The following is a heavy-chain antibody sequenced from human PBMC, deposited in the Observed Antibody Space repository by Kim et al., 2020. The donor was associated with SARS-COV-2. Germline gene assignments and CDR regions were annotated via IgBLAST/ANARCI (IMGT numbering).Heavy chain of an antibody. V-gene: IGHV4-34*01. CDR2: INHSGST. Sequence: SETLSLTCAVYGGSFSGYYWSWIRQPPGKGLEWIGEINHSGSTNYNPSLKSRVTISVDTSKNQFSLKLSSVTAADTAVYYCARGVRDGYLYYYYGLDVWG. CDR3: ARGVRDGYLYYYYGLDV. J-gene: IGHJ6*01. D-gene: IGHD5-12*01. CDR1: GGSFSGYY.